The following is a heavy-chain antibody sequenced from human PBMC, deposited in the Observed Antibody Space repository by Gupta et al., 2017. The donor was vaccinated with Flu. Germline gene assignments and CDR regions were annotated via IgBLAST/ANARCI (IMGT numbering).Heavy chain of an antibody. Sequence: QVQLVQSGAEVKKPGASVKVSCRASGYTFIGYYIHWVRQAPGQGLERMGRINPNSGGTNYVQKLQGRVTMTTDTSINTAYMELSRLRSDDTAVYYCAREKYCSTTSCYRWFDPWGQGTLVTVS. CDR2: INPNSGGT. CDR3: AREKYCSTTSCYRWFDP. D-gene: IGHD2-2*02. J-gene: IGHJ5*02. CDR1: GYTFIGYY. V-gene: IGHV1-2*06.